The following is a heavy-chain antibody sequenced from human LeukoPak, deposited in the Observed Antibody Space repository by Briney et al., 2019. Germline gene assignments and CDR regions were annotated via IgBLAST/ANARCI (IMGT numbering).Heavy chain of an antibody. J-gene: IGHJ4*02. Sequence: GGSLRLSCSASGFTFSSSGMHWIRQAPGKGLEWVAFIRYDESDKYYADSVKGRFTISRDISKNTLYLQMNSLRTEDTAVYHCAKDGQYCSDGSCHPLYFDFWGQGTLVTVSS. CDR2: IRYDESDK. CDR3: AKDGQYCSDGSCHPLYFDF. D-gene: IGHD2-15*01. CDR1: GFTFSSSG. V-gene: IGHV3-30*02.